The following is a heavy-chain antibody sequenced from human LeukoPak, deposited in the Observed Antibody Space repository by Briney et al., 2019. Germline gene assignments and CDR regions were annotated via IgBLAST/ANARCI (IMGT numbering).Heavy chain of an antibody. CDR3: ARGRYYLDS. J-gene: IGHJ4*02. CDR2: FNSDGRSA. Sequence: GGSLRLSCAASGFTFSTYWMHWVRQAPGKGLVWVSRFNSDGRSAYYADSVKGRFTITRDNAKNTLYLQMNSLRAEDTAVYYCARGRYYLDSWGQGTLVTVST. CDR1: GFTFSTYW. D-gene: IGHD2-8*01. V-gene: IGHV3-74*01.